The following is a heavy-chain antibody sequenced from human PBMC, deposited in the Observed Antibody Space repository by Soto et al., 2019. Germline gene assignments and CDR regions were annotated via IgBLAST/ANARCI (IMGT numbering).Heavy chain of an antibody. J-gene: IGHJ4*02. V-gene: IGHV4-39*01. Sequence: PSETLSLTCTVSGGSISSSSHYWGWIRQPPGQGLEWIGTIYYSGSPYYSPSLKSRVTISVDSSKNQFSLKLSSVTAADTAVYYCARHCDSHGYYHPRLCDFDDWGQGALVTASS. CDR3: ARHCDSHGYYHPRLCDFDD. CDR1: GGSISSSSHY. CDR2: IYYSGSP. D-gene: IGHD3-22*01.